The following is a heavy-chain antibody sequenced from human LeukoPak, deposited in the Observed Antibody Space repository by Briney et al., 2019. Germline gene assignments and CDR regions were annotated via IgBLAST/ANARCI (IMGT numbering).Heavy chain of an antibody. CDR2: IYTSGST. Sequence: SETLSLTCTVSGGSISSYYWSWIRQPAGKGLEWIGRIYTSGSTNYNPSLKSRVTMSVDTSKNQFSLKLSSVTAADTALYYCARAPPITYYYYYMDVWGKGTTVTVSS. CDR1: GGSISSYY. J-gene: IGHJ6*03. V-gene: IGHV4-4*07. CDR3: ARAPPITYYYYYMDV.